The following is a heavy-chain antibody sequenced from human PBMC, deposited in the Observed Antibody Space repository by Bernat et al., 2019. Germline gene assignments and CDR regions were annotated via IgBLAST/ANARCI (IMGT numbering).Heavy chain of an antibody. CDR2: ISGSGKST. J-gene: IGHJ6*03. V-gene: IGHV3-23*01. D-gene: IGHD3-3*01. CDR1: GFTFSSDA. Sequence: EVQVLESGGDLVQPGGSLRLSCAGSGFTFSSDAMSWVRQAPGKGLEWVSGISGSGKSTYYAEYVKGRFTNSRDNSKNTLHLQMNSLRAEDTAIYHCAKASSSGFWSGYNYYIYYYMAVRGKGTTLSVYS. CDR3: AKASSSGFWSGYNYYIYYYMAV.